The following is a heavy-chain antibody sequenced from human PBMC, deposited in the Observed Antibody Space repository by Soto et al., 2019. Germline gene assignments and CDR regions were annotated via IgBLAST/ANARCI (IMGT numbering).Heavy chain of an antibody. CDR2: ISAYNGNT. D-gene: IGHD6-19*01. CDR3: AATKYSSGWYSLDY. Sequence: QVQLVQSGAEVKKPGASVKVSCKASGYTFTSYGISWVRQAPGQGLEWMGWISAYNGNTNYAQKLQGRVTMTTDTSTSTAYMELRSRRSDDTAVYYWAATKYSSGWYSLDYWGQGTLVTVSS. V-gene: IGHV1-18*01. J-gene: IGHJ4*02. CDR1: GYTFTSYG.